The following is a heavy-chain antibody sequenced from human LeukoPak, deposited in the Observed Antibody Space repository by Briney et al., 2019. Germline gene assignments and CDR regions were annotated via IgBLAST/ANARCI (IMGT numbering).Heavy chain of an antibody. Sequence: GGSLRLSCAASGFTVSSNYMSWVRQAPGKGLEWVSVIYSGGSTYYADSVKGRFTISRDNSKNTLYLQMNSLRAEVTAVYYCARDIAVAGAIDYWGQGTLVTVSS. J-gene: IGHJ4*02. CDR3: ARDIAVAGAIDY. CDR2: IYSGGST. D-gene: IGHD6-19*01. V-gene: IGHV3-53*01. CDR1: GFTVSSNY.